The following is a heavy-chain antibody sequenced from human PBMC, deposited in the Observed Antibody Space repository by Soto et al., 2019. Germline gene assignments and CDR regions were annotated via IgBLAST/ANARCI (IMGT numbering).Heavy chain of an antibody. V-gene: IGHV1-69*13. CDR3: ARASLLLWFGELLSRGPLYYDYGMDV. CDR2: IIPIFGTA. CDR1: GGTFSSYA. Sequence: SVKVSCKASGGTFSSYAISWVRQAPGQGLEWMRGIIPIFGTANYAQKFQGRVTITADESTSTAYMELSSLRSEDTAVYYCARASLLLWFGELLSRGPLYYDYGMDVWGQGTTVTVSS. J-gene: IGHJ6*02. D-gene: IGHD3-10*01.